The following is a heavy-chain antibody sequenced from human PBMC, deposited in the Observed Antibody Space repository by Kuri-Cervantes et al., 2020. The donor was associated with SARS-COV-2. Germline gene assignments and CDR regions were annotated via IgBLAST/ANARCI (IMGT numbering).Heavy chain of an antibody. V-gene: IGHV3-7*01. CDR2: IKQDGSEK. CDR3: AKDDSYVWGSYRPPDV. CDR1: GFTFSSYW. D-gene: IGHD3-16*02. J-gene: IGHJ6*02. Sequence: LSLTCAASGFTFSSYWMSWVRQAPGKGLEWVANIKQDGSEKYYADSVKGRFTISRDNSKNTLYLQMNSLRAEDTAVYYCAKDDSYVWGSYRPPDVWGQGTTVTVSS.